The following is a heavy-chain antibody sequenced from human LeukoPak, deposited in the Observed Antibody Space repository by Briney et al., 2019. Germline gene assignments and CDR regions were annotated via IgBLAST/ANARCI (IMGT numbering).Heavy chain of an antibody. Sequence: GGSLRLSCAASGFTVSSNYMSWVRQAPGKGLEWVGRTRNKANSYTTEYAASVKGRFTISRDDSKNSLYLQMNSLKTEDTAVYYCARVRYCSSTSCRGALDIWGQGTMVTVSS. V-gene: IGHV3-72*01. CDR3: ARVRYCSSTSCRGALDI. J-gene: IGHJ3*02. CDR1: GFTVSSNY. D-gene: IGHD2-2*01. CDR2: TRNKANSYTT.